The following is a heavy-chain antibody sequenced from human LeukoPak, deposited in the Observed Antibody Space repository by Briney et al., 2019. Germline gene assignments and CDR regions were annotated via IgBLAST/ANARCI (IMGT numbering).Heavy chain of an antibody. D-gene: IGHD3-10*01. CDR2: ISYDGSNK. CDR1: GFTFSSYA. Sequence: GRSLRLSCAASGFTFSSYAMHWVRQAPGKGLEWVAVISYDGSNKYYADSVKGRFTISRDNSKNTLYLQMNSLRAEDTAVYYCAKDRGSGVIYYWGQGTLVTVSS. V-gene: IGHV3-30*04. CDR3: AKDRGSGVIYY. J-gene: IGHJ4*02.